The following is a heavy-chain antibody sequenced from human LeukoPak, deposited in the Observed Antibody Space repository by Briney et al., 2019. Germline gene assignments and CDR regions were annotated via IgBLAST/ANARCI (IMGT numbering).Heavy chain of an antibody. CDR3: ARGQGSSSHDFDY. D-gene: IGHD6-6*01. Sequence: ASVKVSCKDSGYTFTGYYMHWVRQAPGQGLEWMGRINPNSGGTNYAQKLQGRVTMTRDTSISTAYMELSRLRSDDTAVYYCARGQGSSSHDFDYWGQGTLVTVSS. CDR2: INPNSGGT. J-gene: IGHJ4*02. CDR1: GYTFTGYY. V-gene: IGHV1-2*06.